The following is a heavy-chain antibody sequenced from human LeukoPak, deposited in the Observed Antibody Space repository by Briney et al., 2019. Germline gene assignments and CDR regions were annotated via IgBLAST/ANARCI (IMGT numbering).Heavy chain of an antibody. CDR1: GLTVSSNY. CDR2: LYSAGTT. J-gene: IGHJ4*02. D-gene: IGHD2-8*01. V-gene: IGHV3-53*01. CDR3: ARLTQYYFGTNGHSGYFDY. Sequence: GGSLRLSCAASGLTVSSNYMTWVRQAPGRGLEWVSVLYSAGTTYYVDSVKGRFTISRDNSKNTLSLQMNSLRAEDTAVYYCARLTQYYFGTNGHSGYFDYWGQGTLVTVSS.